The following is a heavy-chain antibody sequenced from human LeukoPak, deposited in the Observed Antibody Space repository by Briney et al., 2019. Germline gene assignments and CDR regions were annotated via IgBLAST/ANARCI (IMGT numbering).Heavy chain of an antibody. Sequence: PSETLSLTCTVSGDSISNYYWSWIRQPPGKGLEWIGYVYNSGNTNYNPSLKSRVTISVDTSKNQFSLKLSSVTAADTAVYYCARETSQKGAHYMDVWGKGTTITISS. J-gene: IGHJ6*03. D-gene: IGHD3-16*01. CDR1: GDSISNYY. V-gene: IGHV4-59*01. CDR3: ARETSQKGAHYMDV. CDR2: VYNSGNT.